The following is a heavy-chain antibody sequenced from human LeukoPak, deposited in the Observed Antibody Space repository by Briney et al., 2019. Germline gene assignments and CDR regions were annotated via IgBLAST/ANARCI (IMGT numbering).Heavy chain of an antibody. V-gene: IGHV1-2*06. CDR2: ISPNSGGT. CDR1: GYTFTDYY. Sequence: GASVKVSCKASGYTFTDYYMHWVRQAPGQGLEWMGRISPNSGGTNYAQKFQGRVTMTRDTSISTAYMELSRLRSDDTAIYYCARPEYSGNSWSAFDIWGQGTMVTVSS. D-gene: IGHD1-26*01. CDR3: ARPEYSGNSWSAFDI. J-gene: IGHJ3*02.